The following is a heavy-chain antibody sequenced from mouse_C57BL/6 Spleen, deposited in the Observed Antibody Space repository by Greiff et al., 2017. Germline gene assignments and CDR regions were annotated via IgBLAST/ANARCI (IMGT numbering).Heavy chain of an antibody. CDR2: ILPGSGNT. Sequence: QVQLQQSGAELMKPGASVKLSCKATGYTFTGYWIEWVKQRPGHGLEWIGEILPGSGNTNYNEKFKGKATFTADTSSNTAYMQLSSLTTEDSAIYYCARRDWGYAMDDWGQGTSVTVSS. D-gene: IGHD4-1*01. CDR3: ARRDWGYAMDD. J-gene: IGHJ4*01. CDR1: GYTFTGYW. V-gene: IGHV1-9*01.